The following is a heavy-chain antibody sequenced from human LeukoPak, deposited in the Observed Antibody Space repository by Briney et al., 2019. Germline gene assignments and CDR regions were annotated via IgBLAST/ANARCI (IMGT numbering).Heavy chain of an antibody. J-gene: IGHJ4*02. CDR2: ISSSSSYI. CDR3: ARVNGQQLVRGPFDY. CDR1: GFTFSSYS. Sequence: GGSLRLSCAASGFTFSSYSMNWVRQAPGKGLEWFSSISSSSSYIYYADSVKGRFTISRDNAKNSLYLQMNSLRAEDTAVYYCARVNGQQLVRGPFDYWGQGTLVTVSS. V-gene: IGHV3-21*01. D-gene: IGHD6-13*01.